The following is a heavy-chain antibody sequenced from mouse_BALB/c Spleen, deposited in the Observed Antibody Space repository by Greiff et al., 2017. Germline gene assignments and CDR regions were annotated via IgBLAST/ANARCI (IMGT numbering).Heavy chain of an antibody. V-gene: IGHV5-17*02. J-gene: IGHJ4*01. CDR2: ISSGSSTI. Sequence: EVKLVESGGGLVQPGGSRKLSCAASGFTFSSFGMHWVRQAPEKGLEWVAYISSGSSTIYYADTVKGRFPISRDNPKNTLFLQMTSLRSEDTAMYYCARDWAYAMDYWGQGTSVTVSS. CDR3: ARDWAYAMDY. D-gene: IGHD4-1*01. CDR1: GFTFSSFG.